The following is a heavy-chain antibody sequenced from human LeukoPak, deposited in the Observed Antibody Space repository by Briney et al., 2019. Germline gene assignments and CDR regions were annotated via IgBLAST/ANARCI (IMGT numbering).Heavy chain of an antibody. V-gene: IGHV4-4*07. CDR3: ARENIVVVPAAKGHTDWFDP. D-gene: IGHD2-2*01. Sequence: SETLSLTCTVSGGSISSYYWSWIRQPAGKGLEWIGRIYTSGSTNYNPSLKSRVTMSVDTSKNQFSLKLGSVTAADTAVYYCARENIVVVPAAKGHTDWFDPWGQGTLVTVSS. CDR2: IYTSGST. CDR1: GGSISSYY. J-gene: IGHJ5*02.